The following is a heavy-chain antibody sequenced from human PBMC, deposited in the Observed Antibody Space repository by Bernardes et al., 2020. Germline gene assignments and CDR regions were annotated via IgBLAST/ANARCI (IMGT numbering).Heavy chain of an antibody. CDR2: INWDGGTA. CDR3: ARDIKGSGSS. D-gene: IGHD3-10*01. J-gene: IGHJ4*02. Sequence: GSIRLSSSAAVFTFADYTIHWVRPAPGKGLEWVSLINWDGGTAYYADSVQGRFTISRDNKKNSLYLQMNHLTTEDTALYYCARDIKGSGSSWGQGTLVTVSS. V-gene: IGHV3-43*01. CDR1: VFTFADYT.